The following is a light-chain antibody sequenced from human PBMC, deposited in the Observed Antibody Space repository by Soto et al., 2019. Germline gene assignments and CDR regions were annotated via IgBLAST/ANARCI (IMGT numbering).Light chain of an antibody. CDR2: KAS. CDR3: QHYNSYSGT. Sequence: DIQMTQSPSTLSASVGDRATITCRASQTISNWLAWYQQKPGKAPKLLIYKASSLQSGVPARFSGSGSGTEFTLTISSLQPDDFATYYCQHYNSYSGTFGQGTKVDIK. J-gene: IGKJ1*01. CDR1: QTISNW. V-gene: IGKV1-5*03.